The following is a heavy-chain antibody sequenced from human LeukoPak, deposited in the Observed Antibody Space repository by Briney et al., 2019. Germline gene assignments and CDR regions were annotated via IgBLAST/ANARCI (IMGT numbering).Heavy chain of an antibody. J-gene: IGHJ4*02. CDR3: ARGPHSAAAAGPFDY. CDR2: INWNGGST. D-gene: IGHD6-13*01. Sequence: GGSLRLSCAASGFTFDDYGMSWVRQAPGKGLEWVSGINWNGGSTGYADSVKGRFTISRDNAKNSLYLQMNSLRAEDTALYHCARGPHSAAAAGPFDYWGQGTLVTVSS. V-gene: IGHV3-20*01. CDR1: GFTFDDYG.